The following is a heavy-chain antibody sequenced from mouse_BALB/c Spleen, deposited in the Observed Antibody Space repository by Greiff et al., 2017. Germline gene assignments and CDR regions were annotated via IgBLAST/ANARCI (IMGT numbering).Heavy chain of an antibody. CDR3: ARTYGYYFDY. J-gene: IGHJ2*01. CDR2: ISSGGST. CDR1: GFTFSSYA. D-gene: IGHD1-2*01. Sequence: EVQGVESGGGLVKPGGSLKLSCAASGFTFSSYAMSWVRQTPEKRLEWVASISSGGSTYYPDSVKGRFTISRDNARNILYLQMSSLRSEDTAMYYCARTYGYYFDYWGQGTTLTVSS. V-gene: IGHV5-6-5*01.